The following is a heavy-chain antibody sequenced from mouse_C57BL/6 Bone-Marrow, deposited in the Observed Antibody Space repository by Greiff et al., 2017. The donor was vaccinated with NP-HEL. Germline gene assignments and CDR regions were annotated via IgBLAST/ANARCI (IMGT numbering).Heavy chain of an antibody. CDR1: GYTFTSYW. D-gene: IGHD1-1*01. Sequence: VKLKQPGAELVKPGASVKMSCKASGYTFTSYWITWVKQRPGQGLEWIGDIYPGSGSTNYNEKFKSKATLTVDTSSSTAYMQLSSLTSEDSAVYYCAAYYYGSSRSYFDYWGQGTTLTVSS. V-gene: IGHV1-55*01. CDR3: AAYYYGSSRSYFDY. J-gene: IGHJ2*01. CDR2: IYPGSGST.